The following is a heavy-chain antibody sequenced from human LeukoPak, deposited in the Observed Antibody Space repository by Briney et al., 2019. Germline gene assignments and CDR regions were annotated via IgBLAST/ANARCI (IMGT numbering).Heavy chain of an antibody. V-gene: IGHV3-21*01. CDR1: GFTFTSYS. CDR3: TTFYLQH. D-gene: IGHD4-17*01. CDR2: ISGSSKHR. J-gene: IGHJ1*01. Sequence: PGGSLRLSCAASGFTFTSYSMNCVPQAPGKGLEWVSSISGSSKHRYYADSVKGRFTISRDNAKSSLYLQMNSLRADDTAVYSVTTFYLQHWGQGTLVTVSS.